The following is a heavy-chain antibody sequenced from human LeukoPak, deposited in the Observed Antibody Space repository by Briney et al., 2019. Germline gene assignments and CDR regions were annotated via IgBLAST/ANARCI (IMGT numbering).Heavy chain of an antibody. Sequence: PGGSLRLPCSASGFTFSNYAMTWVRQAPGKGPEWVSVISGSGGSTDYADSVKGRFTISRDNSKNTLYLQMNSLRAEDTAVYYCAKDRAELTGDVSDDWGQGTLVTVSS. D-gene: IGHD2-8*02. J-gene: IGHJ4*02. CDR3: AKDRAELTGDVSDD. CDR2: ISGSGGST. V-gene: IGHV3-23*01. CDR1: GFTFSNYA.